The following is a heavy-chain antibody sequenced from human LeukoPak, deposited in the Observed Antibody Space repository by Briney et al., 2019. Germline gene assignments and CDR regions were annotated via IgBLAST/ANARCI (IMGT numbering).Heavy chain of an antibody. Sequence: GGSLRLSCAASGFTFSSYGMHWVRQAPGKGLEWVAFIRYDGSNKYYADSVKGRFTISRDNSKNTLYLQMNSLRAEDTAVYYCARGPYYDILTGYYKTGYYYYYYMDVWGKGTTVTVSS. CDR2: IRYDGSNK. D-gene: IGHD3-9*01. J-gene: IGHJ6*03. CDR3: ARGPYYDILTGYYKTGYYYYYYMDV. V-gene: IGHV3-30*02. CDR1: GFTFSSYG.